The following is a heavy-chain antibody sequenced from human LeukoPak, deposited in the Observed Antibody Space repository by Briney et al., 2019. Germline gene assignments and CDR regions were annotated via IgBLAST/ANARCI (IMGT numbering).Heavy chain of an antibody. J-gene: IGHJ4*02. CDR3: AKDPFYYGTGGPT. Sequence: GGSLRLSCAASGFTFSSYAMSWVRQAPGKGLEWVSAISGSGGSTYYADSVKGRFIISRDSSKNTVFLRMNSLRADDTAVYYCAKDPFYYGTGGPTWGQGTLVTVSS. V-gene: IGHV3-23*01. D-gene: IGHD3-10*01. CDR1: GFTFSSYA. CDR2: ISGSGGST.